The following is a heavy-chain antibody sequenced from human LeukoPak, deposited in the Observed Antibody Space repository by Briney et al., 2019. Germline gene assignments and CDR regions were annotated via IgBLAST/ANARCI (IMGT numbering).Heavy chain of an antibody. J-gene: IGHJ3*02. CDR1: GFTFSSYA. V-gene: IGHV3-23*01. CDR2: ISGSGGST. CDR3: AKVRMITMIAYDAFDI. Sequence: PGGSPRLSCAASGFTFSSYAMSWVRQAPGKGLEWVSAISGSGGSTYYADSVKGRFTISRDNSKNTLYLQMNSLRAEDTAVYYCAKVRMITMIAYDAFDIWGQGTMVTVSS. D-gene: IGHD3-22*01.